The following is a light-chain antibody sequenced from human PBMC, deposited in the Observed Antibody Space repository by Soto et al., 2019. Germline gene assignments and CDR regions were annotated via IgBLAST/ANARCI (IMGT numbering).Light chain of an antibody. Sequence: DTPMTQSPSSVSASVGDRVTIACRASQGINSWLAWYQQKPGKAPKILIYAASTLQSGVPSRFSGSASGTDFTLTISSLQPEDFATYYCQQANSFPITFGQGTRLEIK. CDR3: QQANSFPIT. CDR1: QGINSW. V-gene: IGKV1D-12*01. J-gene: IGKJ5*01. CDR2: AAS.